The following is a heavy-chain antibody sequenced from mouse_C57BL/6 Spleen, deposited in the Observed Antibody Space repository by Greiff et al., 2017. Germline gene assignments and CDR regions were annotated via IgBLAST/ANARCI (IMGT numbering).Heavy chain of an antibody. CDR3: ARGGAITTVVAPLDY. V-gene: IGHV1-81*01. CDR1: GYTFTSYG. J-gene: IGHJ4*01. CDR2: IYPRSGNT. Sequence: VQLQQSGAELARPGASVKLSCKASGYTFTSYGISWVKQRTGQGLEWIGEIYPRSGNTYYNEKFKGKATLTADKSSSTAYMELRSLTSEDSAVYFCARGGAITTVVAPLDYWGQGTSVTVSS. D-gene: IGHD1-1*01.